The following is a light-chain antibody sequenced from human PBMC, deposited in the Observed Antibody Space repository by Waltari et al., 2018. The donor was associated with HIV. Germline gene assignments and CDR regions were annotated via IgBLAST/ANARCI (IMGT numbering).Light chain of an antibody. CDR3: AAWDDTLSGPD. Sequence: QSVLTPPPPASGTPGQSVTTSRSGRRSNIGSNYVYWYQQLPGTAPKLLIYRNNERPSGVPDRFSGPKSGTSASLAISGLRSEDEADYYCAAWDDTLSGPDFGTGTKVTVL. J-gene: IGLJ1*01. V-gene: IGLV1-47*01. CDR1: RSNIGSNY. CDR2: RNN.